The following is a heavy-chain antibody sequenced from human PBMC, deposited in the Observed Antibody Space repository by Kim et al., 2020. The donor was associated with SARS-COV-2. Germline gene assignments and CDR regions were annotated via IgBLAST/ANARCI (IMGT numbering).Heavy chain of an antibody. J-gene: IGHJ4*02. Sequence: GGSLRLSCAASGFTFSSYSMNWVRQAPGKGLEWVSSISSSSRYIYYADSVKGRFTISRDNAKNSLYLQMNSLRAEDPAVYYCASDLVAVEGSACYWGQGTLVTVSS. CDR3: ASDLVAVEGSACY. D-gene: IGHD5-12*01. CDR2: ISSSSRYI. V-gene: IGHV3-21*01. CDR1: GFTFSSYS.